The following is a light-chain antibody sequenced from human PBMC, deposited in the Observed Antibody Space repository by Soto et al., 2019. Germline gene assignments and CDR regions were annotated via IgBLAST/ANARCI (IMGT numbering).Light chain of an antibody. J-gene: IGKJ4*01. V-gene: IGKV3-15*01. CDR1: QSVSSN. CDR2: GAS. CDR3: HQYKKWPSFT. Sequence: IVMTQSPATLSVSPGERATLSCRASQSVSSNLAWYQQKPGQAPRLLMYGASTRATGIPARFSGSGSGTEFTLTISSLQSEDFAVYYCHQYKKWPSFTFGGGTKVEIK.